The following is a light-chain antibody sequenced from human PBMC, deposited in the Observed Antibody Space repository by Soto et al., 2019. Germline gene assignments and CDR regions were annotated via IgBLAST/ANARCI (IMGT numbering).Light chain of an antibody. CDR1: IANIGAAYN. CDR2: GNN. J-gene: IGLJ1*01. CDR3: QSYDSSLSGYV. Sequence: LLRPLASASGASGQRVTISCTGSIANIGAAYNVDWYQQLPGTAPKLLIYGNNNRPSGVPARFSGSKSGTSASLAIAGLQAEDEGDYYCQSYDSSLSGYVFGTGSEVT. V-gene: IGLV1-40*01.